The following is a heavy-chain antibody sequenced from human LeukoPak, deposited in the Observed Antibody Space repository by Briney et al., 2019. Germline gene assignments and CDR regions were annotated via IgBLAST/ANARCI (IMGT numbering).Heavy chain of an antibody. CDR3: ARETSNYYGSGSPFDY. CDR1: GGSFSGYY. D-gene: IGHD3-10*01. V-gene: IGHV4-34*01. J-gene: IGHJ4*02. Sequence: SETLSLTCAVYGGSFSGYYWSWIRQPPGKGLEWIGSIYHRGSTYYNPSLKSRVTISVDTSKNQFSLKLSSVTAADTAVYYCARETSNYYGSGSPFDYWGQGTLVTVSS. CDR2: IYHRGST.